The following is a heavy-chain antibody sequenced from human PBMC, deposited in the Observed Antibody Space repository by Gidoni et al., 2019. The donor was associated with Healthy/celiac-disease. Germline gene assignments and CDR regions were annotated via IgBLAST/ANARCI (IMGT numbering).Heavy chain of an antibody. D-gene: IGHD2-2*01. J-gene: IGHJ6*02. CDR3: VEGGTSYYYYYGMDV. CDR2: ISYDGSNK. CDR1: GFPFSSYG. Sequence: QVQLVESGGGVVQPGRSLRLSCAASGFPFSSYGMHWVRQAPGKGLEWVAVISYDGSNKYYADSVKGRFTISRDNSKNTLYLQMNSLRAEDTAVYYCVEGGTSYYYYYGMDVWGQGTTVTVSS. V-gene: IGHV3-30*03.